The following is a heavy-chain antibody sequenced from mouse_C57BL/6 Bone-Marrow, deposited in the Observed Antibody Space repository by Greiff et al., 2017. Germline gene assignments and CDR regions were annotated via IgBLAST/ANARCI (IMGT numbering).Heavy chain of an antibody. CDR3: ARSGVRGAWFAY. J-gene: IGHJ3*01. D-gene: IGHD4-1*01. CDR2: INPSNGGT. Sequence: VQLQQPGTELVKPGASVKLSCKASGYTFTSYWMHWVKQRPGQGLEWIGNINPSNGGTNYNEKFKSKATLTVDKSSSTAYMHLSSLTSEDSAVYYCARSGVRGAWFAYGGQGTLVTVSA. CDR1: GYTFTSYW. V-gene: IGHV1-53*01.